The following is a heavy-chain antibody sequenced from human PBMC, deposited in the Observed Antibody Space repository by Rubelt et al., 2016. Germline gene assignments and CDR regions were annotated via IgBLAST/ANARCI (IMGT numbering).Heavy chain of an antibody. Sequence: QVHLQESGPGLVKPSWTLSLTCLISGASINNHQWWTWVRQPPGKGLEWIGEISHSGTTYYNPSLKSRVTISVATSRDQFSLKSNAMTAADTAGYYWARGRFSYGSFSAPYDYWGQGTLVTVSS. D-gene: IGHD3-10*01. CDR2: ISHSGTT. CDR3: ARGRFSYGSFSAPYDY. J-gene: IGHJ4*02. V-gene: IGHV4-4*02. CDR1: GASINNHQW.